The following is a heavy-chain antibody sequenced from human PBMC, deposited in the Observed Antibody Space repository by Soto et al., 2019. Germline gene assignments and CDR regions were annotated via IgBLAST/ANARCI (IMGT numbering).Heavy chain of an antibody. CDR3: ASGIQLWLRRINNGYSG. CDR1: GGTFSTYA. Sequence: QVQLVQSGAEVEKPESSVKVSCKAPGGTFSTYAISWVRQAPGQGLEWMGGIIPMFGTANYAQRFQDRVTITADESTNTVYMELSSLRSEDTAEYFCASGIQLWLRRINNGYSGWGQGTLVTVSS. J-gene: IGHJ4*02. V-gene: IGHV1-69*12. CDR2: IIPMFGTA. D-gene: IGHD5-18*01.